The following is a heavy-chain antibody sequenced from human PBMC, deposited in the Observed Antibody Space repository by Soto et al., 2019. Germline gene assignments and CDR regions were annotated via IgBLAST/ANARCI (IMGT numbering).Heavy chain of an antibody. V-gene: IGHV4-31*03. Sequence: SETLSLTCTVSCGSISNGNYYWSWIRQLPGKGLEWIGNIYYIGTTSYNPSIKRRVTMSIDTSKSQFSLKLRSVVAADTAMYYCAKNETTRPWFASWGQGTLVTVSS. CDR1: CGSISNGNYY. J-gene: IGHJ5*01. D-gene: IGHD1-1*01. CDR2: IYYIGTT. CDR3: AKNETTRPWFAS.